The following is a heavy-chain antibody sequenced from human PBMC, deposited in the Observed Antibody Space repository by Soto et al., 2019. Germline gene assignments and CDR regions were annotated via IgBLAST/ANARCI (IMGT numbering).Heavy chain of an antibody. CDR3: GKSTLSYYYDSSGYYYYMDV. J-gene: IGHJ6*03. CDR1: GFTFSSYA. V-gene: IGHV3-23*01. D-gene: IGHD3-22*01. CDR2: ISGSGGST. Sequence: GGSLRLSCAASGFTFSSYAMSWVRQAPGKGLEWVSAISGSGGSTYYADSEKGRFTISRDNSKNTLYLQMNSLRPEDTAVYYCGKSTLSYYYDSSGYYYYMDVWGKGTTVTVSS.